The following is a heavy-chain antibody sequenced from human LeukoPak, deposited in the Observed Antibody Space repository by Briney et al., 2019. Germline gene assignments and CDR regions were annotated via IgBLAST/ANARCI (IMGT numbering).Heavy chain of an antibody. CDR3: ARHNYYDSSGYYYVAPIDY. Sequence: GESLKISCKGSGYSFTSYWIGWVRQMPGKGLEWRGFFYPGASDTRYSPSFQGQVTISADKSISTAYLQWSGLKASDTAMYYCARHNYYDSSGYYYVAPIDYWGQGTLVTVSS. CDR1: GYSFTSYW. D-gene: IGHD3-22*01. J-gene: IGHJ4*02. CDR2: FYPGASDT. V-gene: IGHV5-51*01.